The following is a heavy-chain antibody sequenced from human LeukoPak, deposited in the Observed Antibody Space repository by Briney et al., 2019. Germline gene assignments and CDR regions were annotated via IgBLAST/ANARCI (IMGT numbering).Heavy chain of an antibody. Sequence: PSETLSLTCTVSGGSINSYYWSWIRQTPGKGLEWIGYIYYSGSTSYTPTLKSRVTISLDTSKNQFSLKLSFVTAADTAVYYCAREQAIVSFDYWGQGTLVTVSS. CDR3: AREQAIVSFDY. CDR1: GGSINSYY. V-gene: IGHV4-59*01. D-gene: IGHD3-22*01. J-gene: IGHJ4*02. CDR2: IYYSGST.